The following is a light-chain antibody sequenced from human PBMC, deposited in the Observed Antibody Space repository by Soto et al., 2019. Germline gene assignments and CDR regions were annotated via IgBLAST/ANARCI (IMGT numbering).Light chain of an antibody. CDR1: SGSVSTSYY. Sequence: QTVVTQEPSFSVSPGRTVTLTCGLSSGSVSTSYYPSWYQQTPGQAPRTLIYSTNTPSSGVPDRFSGSILGNKAALTITGAHADDESDYYCVLYMGSGIWVFGGGTKLTVL. J-gene: IGLJ3*02. V-gene: IGLV8-61*01. CDR2: STN. CDR3: VLYMGSGIWV.